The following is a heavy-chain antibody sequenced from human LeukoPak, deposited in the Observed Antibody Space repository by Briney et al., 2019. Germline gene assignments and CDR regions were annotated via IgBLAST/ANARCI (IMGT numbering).Heavy chain of an antibody. J-gene: IGHJ6*02. V-gene: IGHV3-23*01. D-gene: IGHD6-19*01. CDR1: GFTFSGYW. CDR2: ISGSGGST. Sequence: PGGSLRLSCAASGFTFSGYWMHWVRQAPGKGLEWVSAISGSGGSTYYADSVKGRFTISRDNSKNTLYLQMNSLRAEDTAVYYCAKEIPLPGIAVAGSWYYYGMDVWGQGTTVTVSS. CDR3: AKEIPLPGIAVAGSWYYYGMDV.